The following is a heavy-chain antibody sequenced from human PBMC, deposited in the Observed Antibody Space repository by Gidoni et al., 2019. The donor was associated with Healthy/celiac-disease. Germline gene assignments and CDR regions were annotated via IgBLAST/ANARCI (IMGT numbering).Heavy chain of an antibody. CDR2: AT. J-gene: IGHJ4*02. D-gene: IGHD3-22*01. V-gene: IGHV3-73*01. Sequence: ATAYAASVKGRFTISRDDSKNTAYLQMNSLKTEDTAVYYCTSRITYYYDSTPIDYWGQGTLVTVSS. CDR3: TSRITYYYDSTPIDY.